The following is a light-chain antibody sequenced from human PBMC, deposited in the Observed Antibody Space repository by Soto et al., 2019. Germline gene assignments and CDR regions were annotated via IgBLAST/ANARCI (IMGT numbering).Light chain of an antibody. CDR1: QSVSSN. J-gene: IGKJ1*01. V-gene: IGKV3-15*01. CDR3: QQYNNWPWWT. CDR2: GAS. Sequence: EIVMTQSPATLSVSPGERATLSCRASQSVSSNLAWYQQKPGQAPRLLIYGASTRATGIPARFSGSGSGTEFTLTISSLQSEDFAVYYCQQYNNWPWWTFGQGPRWKSN.